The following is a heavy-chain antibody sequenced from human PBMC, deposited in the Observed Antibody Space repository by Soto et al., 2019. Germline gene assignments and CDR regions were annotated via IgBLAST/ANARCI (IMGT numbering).Heavy chain of an antibody. Sequence: ASVKVSCKVSGYTLTELSMHWVRQAPGKGLEWMGGFDPEDGETIYAQKFQGRVTMTEDTSTDTAYMELSSLRSEDTAVYYCATAIPPPTVTTPPQHWGPALLVTVSS. V-gene: IGHV1-24*01. J-gene: IGHJ1*01. CDR1: GYTLTELS. CDR2: FDPEDGET. CDR3: ATAIPPPTVTTPPQH. D-gene: IGHD4-17*01.